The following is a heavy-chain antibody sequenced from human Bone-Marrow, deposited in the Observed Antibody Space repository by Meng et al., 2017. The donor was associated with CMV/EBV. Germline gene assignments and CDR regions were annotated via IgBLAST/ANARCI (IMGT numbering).Heavy chain of an antibody. CDR2: TYYRSKWYN. Sequence: QVQPHQSGPGLGKPSTTLSLPVSITGDSFSSNSAAWNWIRQSPSRGLEWLGRTYYRSKWYNDYAVSVKSRITINPDTSKNQFSLQLNSVTPEDTAVYYCARVEQLIFDYWGQGTLVTVSS. D-gene: IGHD6-6*01. CDR1: GDSFSSNSAA. CDR3: ARVEQLIFDY. J-gene: IGHJ4*02. V-gene: IGHV6-1*01.